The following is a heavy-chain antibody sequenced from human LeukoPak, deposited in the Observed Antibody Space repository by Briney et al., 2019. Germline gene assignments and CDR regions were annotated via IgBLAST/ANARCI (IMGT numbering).Heavy chain of an antibody. CDR1: GGSISSSSYY. J-gene: IGHJ4*02. D-gene: IGHD1-14*01. Sequence: SETLSLTCTVSGGSISSSSYYWGWIRQPPGKGLESIGTIYYSGSTYYNPSLKSRVTISVDTSKNQFSLKLSSVTAADTAVYYCARRSGRPSEPSDYWGQGTLVTVSS. CDR2: IYYSGST. V-gene: IGHV4-39*07. CDR3: ARRSGRPSEPSDY.